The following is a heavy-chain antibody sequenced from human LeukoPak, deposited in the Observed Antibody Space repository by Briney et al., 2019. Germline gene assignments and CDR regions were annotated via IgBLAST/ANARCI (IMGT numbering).Heavy chain of an antibody. CDR1: GGSISSSSYY. V-gene: IGHV4-61*05. CDR3: ARHLVVGPAVISYMDV. Sequence: SSETLSLTCTVSGGSISSSSYYWGSIRQPPGKVLEWIGDIYYSVTTNYNPSLKSRVTISVDRSKNQFSLKLTSVTAADTAVYYCARHLVVGPAVISYMDVWGKGTTVTVS. D-gene: IGHD2-2*02. CDR2: IYYSVTT. J-gene: IGHJ6*03.